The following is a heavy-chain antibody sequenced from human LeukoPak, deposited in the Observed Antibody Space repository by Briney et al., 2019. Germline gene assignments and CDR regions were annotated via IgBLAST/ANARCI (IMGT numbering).Heavy chain of an antibody. CDR2: IWYDGSNK. CDR1: GFTFSSYG. D-gene: IGHD5-24*01. Sequence: GGSLRLSCAASGFTFSSYGMHWVRQAPGKGLEWVAVIWYDGSNKYYADSVKGRFTISRDNSKNTLYLQMNSLRAEDTAIYYCTRVGYIDEGIDYWGQGTLVTVSS. CDR3: TRVGYIDEGIDY. J-gene: IGHJ4*02. V-gene: IGHV3-33*01.